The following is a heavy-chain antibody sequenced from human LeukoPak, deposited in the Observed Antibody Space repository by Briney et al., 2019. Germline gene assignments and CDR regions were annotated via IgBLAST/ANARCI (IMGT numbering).Heavy chain of an antibody. CDR3: ARGIASSRSVAIDL. Sequence: GGSLRLSCAASDFTFSSHWMYWVRHAPGKGLVWVARLSGDGGTTRHADSVKGRFTISRDNAKNTLYLQMNSLGVEDTALYYCARGIASSRSVAIDLWGQGTLVAVSS. CDR2: LSGDGGTT. CDR1: DFTFSSHW. D-gene: IGHD6-13*01. J-gene: IGHJ4*02. V-gene: IGHV3-74*01.